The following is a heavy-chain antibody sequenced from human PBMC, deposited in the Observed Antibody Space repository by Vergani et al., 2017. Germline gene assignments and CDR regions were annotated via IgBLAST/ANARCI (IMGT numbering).Heavy chain of an antibody. CDR1: GFTFSSYA. CDR2: ISYDGSNK. CDR3: ARTRDGYNPVAY. V-gene: IGHV3-30*01. J-gene: IGHJ4*02. Sequence: QVQLVESGGGVVQPGRSLRLSCAASGFTFSSYAMHWVRQAPGKGLEWVAVISYDGSNKYYADSVKGRFTISRDNSKNTLYLQMNSLRAEDTAVYYCARTRDGYNPVAYWGQGTLVTVSS. D-gene: IGHD5-24*01.